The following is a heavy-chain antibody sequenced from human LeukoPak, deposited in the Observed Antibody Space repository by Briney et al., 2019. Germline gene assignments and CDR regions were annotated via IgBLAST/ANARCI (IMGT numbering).Heavy chain of an antibody. J-gene: IGHJ5*02. V-gene: IGHV4-4*07. CDR1: GGSVSSYY. D-gene: IGHD2-2*01. CDR2: IHTSGST. CDR3: ARDAFVVPAANWFDP. Sequence: PSETLSLTCTVSGGSVSSYYWSWIRQPAGKGLEWIGRIHTSGSTNYNPSLKSRVTMSVDTSKNQFSLKLSSVTAADTAVYYCARDAFVVPAANWFDPWGQGTLVTVSS.